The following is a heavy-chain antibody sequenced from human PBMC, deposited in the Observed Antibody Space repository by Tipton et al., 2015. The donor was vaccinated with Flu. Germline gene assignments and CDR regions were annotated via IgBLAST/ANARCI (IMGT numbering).Heavy chain of an antibody. V-gene: IGHV4-59*01. Sequence: TLSLTCTISGGSTSQYYWSWIRQSPGKGLEWIGYIYYTGNPNYNPSLRSRVTISVDTSKNQVSLKLTSVTAADTAMYYCARQIPAATKGRFDSWGQGILVTVSS. CDR1: GGSTSQYY. J-gene: IGHJ5*01. CDR3: ARQIPAATKGRFDS. CDR2: IYYTGNP. D-gene: IGHD2-2*01.